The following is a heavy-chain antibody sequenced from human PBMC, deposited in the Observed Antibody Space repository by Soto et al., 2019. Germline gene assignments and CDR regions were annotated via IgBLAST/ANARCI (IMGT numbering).Heavy chain of an antibody. CDR2: ISWNSGSI. J-gene: IGHJ4*02. CDR3: AKAPGAVAGSAYFDY. CDR1: GFTFDDYA. V-gene: IGHV3-9*01. D-gene: IGHD6-19*01. Sequence: EVQLVEAGGGLVQPGRSLRLSCAASGFTFDDYAMHWVRQAPGKGLEWVSGISWNSGSIGYADSVKGRFTISRDNAKNSLYLQMNSLRAEDTALYYCAKAPGAVAGSAYFDYWGQGNLVTVSS.